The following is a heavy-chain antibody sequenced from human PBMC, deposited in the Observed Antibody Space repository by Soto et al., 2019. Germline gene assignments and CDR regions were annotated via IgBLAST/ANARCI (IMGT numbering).Heavy chain of an antibody. CDR1: GYTFTSYG. CDR2: ISAYNGNT. CDR3: ARYRIITSGLIGYSYYYMDV. D-gene: IGHD3-10*01. J-gene: IGHJ6*03. Sequence: QVQLVQSGAEVKKPGASVKVSCKASGYTFTSYGISWVRQAPGQGLEWMGWISAYNGNTNYAQKLQGRVTMTTDTSTSTAYMELRSLRSDDTAVYYCARYRIITSGLIGYSYYYMDVWGKGTTVTVSS. V-gene: IGHV1-18*01.